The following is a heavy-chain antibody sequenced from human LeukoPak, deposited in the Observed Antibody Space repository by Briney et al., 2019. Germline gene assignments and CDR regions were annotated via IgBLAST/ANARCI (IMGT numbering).Heavy chain of an antibody. CDR2: IYHSGGT. V-gene: IGHV4-38-2*02. D-gene: IGHD2-2*01. CDR3: ASLVVPAAVGYYYYYYMDV. J-gene: IGHJ6*03. Sequence: TSETLSLTCTVSGYSISSGYYWGWIRQPPGKGLEWIGSIYHSGGTYYNPSLKSRVTISVDTSKNQFSLKLSSVTAADTAVYYCASLVVPAAVGYYYYYYMDVWGKGTTVTVSS. CDR1: GYSISSGYY.